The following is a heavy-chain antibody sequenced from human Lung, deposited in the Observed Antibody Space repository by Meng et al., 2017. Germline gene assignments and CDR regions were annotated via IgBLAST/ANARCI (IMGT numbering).Heavy chain of an antibody. CDR1: GGSFSDYY. CDR3: ARGPTTMAHDFDY. CDR2: INHSGST. Sequence: QRRLWDAGLFKPSGTLSLSCVVPGGSFSDYYWSWIRQPPGKGLEWIGEINHSGSTNYNPSLESRATISVDTSQNNLSLKLSSVTAADSAVYYCARGPTTMAHDFDYWGQGTLVPSPQ. J-gene: IGHJ4*02. D-gene: IGHD4-11*01. V-gene: IGHV4-34*01.